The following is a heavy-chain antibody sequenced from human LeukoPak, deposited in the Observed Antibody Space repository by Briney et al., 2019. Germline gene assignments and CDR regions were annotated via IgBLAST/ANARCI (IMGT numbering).Heavy chain of an antibody. D-gene: IGHD3-3*01. V-gene: IGHV3-11*01. Sequence: GGSLRLSCAASGFTFSDYYMSWIRQAPGKGLEWVSYISSSGSTIYYADSVKGRFTISRDNAKNPLYLQMNSLRAEDTAVYYCARDRPYYDFWSGYFDYWGQGTLVTVSS. J-gene: IGHJ4*02. CDR1: GFTFSDYY. CDR2: ISSSGSTI. CDR3: ARDRPYYDFWSGYFDY.